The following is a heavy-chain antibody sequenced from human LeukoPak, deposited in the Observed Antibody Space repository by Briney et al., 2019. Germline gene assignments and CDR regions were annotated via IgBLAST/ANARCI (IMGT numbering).Heavy chain of an antibody. CDR1: GGSISSGDYY. Sequence: PSETLSLTCTVSGGSISSGDYYWSWTRQPPGKGLEWIGYIYYSGSTYYNPSLKSRVTISVDTSKNQFSLKLSSVTAADTAVYYCARVISRHVHPYSGYDLDDYRGQGTLVTVSS. D-gene: IGHD5-12*01. J-gene: IGHJ4*02. V-gene: IGHV4-30-4*01. CDR2: IYYSGST. CDR3: ARVISRHVHPYSGYDLDDY.